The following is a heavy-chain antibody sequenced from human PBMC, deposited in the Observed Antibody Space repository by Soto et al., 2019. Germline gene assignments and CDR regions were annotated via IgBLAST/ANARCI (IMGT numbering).Heavy chain of an antibody. Sequence: SETLSLTCAVYGGSFSGYYWSWIRQPPGKGLEWIGEINHSGSTNYNPSLKSRVTISVDTSKNQFSLKLSSVTAADTAVYYCARRDFYGFWTGRPSVGCFDSWGQGTLVTVSS. J-gene: IGHJ5*01. D-gene: IGHD3-3*01. CDR1: GGSFSGYY. CDR3: ARRDFYGFWTGRPSVGCFDS. CDR2: INHSGST. V-gene: IGHV4-34*01.